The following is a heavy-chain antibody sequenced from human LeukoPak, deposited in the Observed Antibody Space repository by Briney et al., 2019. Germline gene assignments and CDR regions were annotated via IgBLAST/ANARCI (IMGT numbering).Heavy chain of an antibody. J-gene: IGHJ5*02. V-gene: IGHV4-34*01. CDR3: ARGTAESSIVVRPYWFDP. CDR2: INHSGST. CDR1: GFMFRSYW. D-gene: IGHD6-6*01. Sequence: PGGSLRLSCAASGFMFRSYWMTWVRQAPGKGLEWIGEINHSGSTNYNPSLKSRVTISVDTSKNQFSLKLSSVTAADTAVYYCARGTAESSIVVRPYWFDPWGQGTLVTVSS.